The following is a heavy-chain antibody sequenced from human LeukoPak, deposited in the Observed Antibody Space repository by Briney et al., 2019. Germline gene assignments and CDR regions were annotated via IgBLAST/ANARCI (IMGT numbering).Heavy chain of an antibody. CDR2: IYHSGST. V-gene: IGHV4-38-2*01. J-gene: IGHJ4*02. Sequence: PSETLSLTCAVSGYSISSGYYWGWIRQLPGKGLEWIGSIYHSGSTYYNSSLKSRVTISVDTSKNQFSLKLSSVTAADTAVYYCARQMGTSLDYWGQGTLVTVSS. CDR3: ARQMGTSLDY. CDR1: GYSISSGYY. D-gene: IGHD5-24*01.